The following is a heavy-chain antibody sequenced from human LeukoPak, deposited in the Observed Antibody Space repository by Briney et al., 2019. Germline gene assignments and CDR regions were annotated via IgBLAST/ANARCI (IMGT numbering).Heavy chain of an antibody. D-gene: IGHD6-13*01. CDR2: ISYDGSNK. CDR3: ARDPGTLATYFDY. V-gene: IGHV3-30-3*01. Sequence: GGSLRLSCAASGFTFSSYAMHWVRQAPGKGLEWVAVISYDGSNKYYADSVKGRFTISRDDSKNTLYLQMNSLRAEDTAIYYCARDPGTLATYFDYWGPGTLVTVSS. CDR1: GFTFSSYA. J-gene: IGHJ4*02.